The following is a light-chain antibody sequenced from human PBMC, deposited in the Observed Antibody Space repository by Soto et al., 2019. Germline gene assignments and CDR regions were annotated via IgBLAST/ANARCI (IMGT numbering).Light chain of an antibody. J-gene: IGLJ3*02. CDR3: SSYAGTTNLV. CDR1: SSDVGGYNS. Sequence: QSVLTQPPSASGSPGQSVTISCTGTSSDVGGYNSVSWYQQHPGKAPKLMIYEVSERPSGVPDRFSGSKSGNTASLTVSGLQADDAADYYCSSYAGTTNLVFGGGTKLTVL. CDR2: EVS. V-gene: IGLV2-8*01.